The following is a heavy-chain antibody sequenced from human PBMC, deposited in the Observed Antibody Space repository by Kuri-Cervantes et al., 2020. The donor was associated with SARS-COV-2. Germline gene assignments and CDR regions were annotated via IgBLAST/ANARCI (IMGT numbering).Heavy chain of an antibody. V-gene: IGHV3-73*01. CDR2: IRSKANSYAT. Sequence: GGSLRLSCAASGFRFSGSAMHWVRQASGKGLEWVGRIRSKANSYATAYAASVKGRFTISRDDSKNTLYLQMNSLRAEDTAVYYCASMVRGNYGMDVWGQGTTVTVSS. J-gene: IGHJ6*02. D-gene: IGHD3-10*01. CDR1: GFRFSGSA. CDR3: ASMVRGNYGMDV.